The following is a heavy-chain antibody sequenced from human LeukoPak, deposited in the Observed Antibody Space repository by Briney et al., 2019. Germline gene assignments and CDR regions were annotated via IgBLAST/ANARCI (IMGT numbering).Heavy chain of an antibody. CDR2: IYHSGST. Sequence: SETLSLTCAVSGGSISSGGYSWSWIRQPPGKGLEWIGYIYHSGSTYYNPSLKSRVTISVDRSRNQFSLKLSSVTAADTAVYYCARDHGTMVRGADAFDIWGQGTMVTVPS. CDR1: GGSISSGGYS. CDR3: ARDHGTMVRGADAFDI. D-gene: IGHD3-10*01. J-gene: IGHJ3*02. V-gene: IGHV4-30-2*01.